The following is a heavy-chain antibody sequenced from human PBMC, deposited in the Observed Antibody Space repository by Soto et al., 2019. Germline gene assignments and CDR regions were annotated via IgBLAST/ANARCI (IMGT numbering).Heavy chain of an antibody. CDR2: IFYSGST. D-gene: IGHD3-22*01. V-gene: IGHV4-59*08. CDR3: ARQASGYYYGWFDP. Sequence: SETLSLPCTVSGGSISSYYWSWIRQPPGKGLEWIGSIFYSGSTFYNPSLKSRVTMSVDTSNNQFSLKLRSVTAADTSAYYCARQASGYYYGWFDPWGQGTLVTVSS. CDR1: GGSISSYY. J-gene: IGHJ5*02.